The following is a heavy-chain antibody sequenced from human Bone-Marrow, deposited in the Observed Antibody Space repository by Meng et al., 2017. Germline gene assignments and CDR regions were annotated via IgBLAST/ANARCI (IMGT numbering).Heavy chain of an antibody. V-gene: IGHV1-69*05. J-gene: IGHJ4*02. CDR1: GGTFSSYA. CDR2: IIPIFGTA. CDR3: ARSQGAIRDYYDYVWGSYRYFDY. D-gene: IGHD3-16*02. Sequence: SSVKVSCKASGGTFSSYAISWVRQAPGQGLEWMGGIIPIFGTANYAQKFQGRVTITTDESTSTAYMELSSLRSEDTAVYYCARSQGAIRDYYDYVWGSYRYFDYWGQGTLVTVSS.